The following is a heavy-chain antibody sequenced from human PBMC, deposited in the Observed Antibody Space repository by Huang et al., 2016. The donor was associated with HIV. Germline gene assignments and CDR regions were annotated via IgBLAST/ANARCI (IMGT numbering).Heavy chain of an antibody. CDR2: TYYSVCT. CDR1: GGSVSSGSYY. J-gene: IGHJ4*02. CDR3: ARDTPLGATTGFDY. V-gene: IGHV4-61*01. D-gene: IGHD1-26*01. Sequence: QVQLQESGPGLVKPSETLSLTCTVSGGSVSSGSYYWSWIRQPPGKGLEWIGYTYYSVCTNDNPSLKSRVTISVDTSKNQFSLKLSPVTAADTAVYYCARDTPLGATTGFDYWGQGTLVTVSS.